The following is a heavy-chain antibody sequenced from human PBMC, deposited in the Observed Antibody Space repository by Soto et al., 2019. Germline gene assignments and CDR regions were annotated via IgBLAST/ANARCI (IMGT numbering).Heavy chain of an antibody. D-gene: IGHD3-10*01. Sequence: SETLSLTCAVYGGSFSGYYWSWIRQPPGKGLEWIGEINHSGSTNYNPSLKSRVTISVDTSKNQFSLKLSSVTAADTAVYYCARVRYRITMVRGKDPPFHYWGQGTMVTVST. V-gene: IGHV4-34*01. CDR3: ARVRYRITMVRGKDPPFHY. J-gene: IGHJ4*02. CDR1: GGSFSGYY. CDR2: INHSGST.